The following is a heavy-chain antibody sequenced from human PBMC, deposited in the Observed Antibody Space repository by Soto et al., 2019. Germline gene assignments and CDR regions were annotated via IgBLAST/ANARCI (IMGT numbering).Heavy chain of an antibody. V-gene: IGHV3-74*01. J-gene: IGHJ3*01. D-gene: IGHD1-26*01. CDR1: GFTFSYYW. CDR3: ARGDRGAFDL. Sequence: EVQLVESGGGLVRPGGSLRLSCAASGFTFSYYWMHWVRQAPGKGLVWVSRIHSDGSSTTYADFVKGRFIISRDNARNTVDLQMNRVRVEDTAVYYCARGDRGAFDLWGQRTVVTVSS. CDR2: IHSDGSST.